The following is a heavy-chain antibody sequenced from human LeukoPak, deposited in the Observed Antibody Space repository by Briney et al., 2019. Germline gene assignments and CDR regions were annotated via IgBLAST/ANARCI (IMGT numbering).Heavy chain of an antibody. V-gene: IGHV4-59*01. Sequence: SETLSLTCSVSGGPITEYYWSWIRQPPGKGLEWIGYIYHTGSTNYSPSLKSRLTMSVDASRNQFSLKLVSVPAADTGVYYCARDRGTTGYYYLDSWGQGILVTVSS. CDR2: IYHTGST. J-gene: IGHJ4*02. CDR1: GGPITEYY. D-gene: IGHD1-26*01. CDR3: ARDRGTTGYYYLDS.